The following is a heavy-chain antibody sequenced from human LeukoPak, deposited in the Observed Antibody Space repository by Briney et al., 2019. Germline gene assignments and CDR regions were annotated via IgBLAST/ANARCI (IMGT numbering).Heavy chain of an antibody. Sequence: GGSLRLSCEASGFTFRSYAVTWVRQAPGKGLEWVSAISGSGAKTYYADSVKGRFTISRDNSRNTLYLQMNSLRAEDTAVYYCAQGDSYYDFLLSVWGQGTMVTVSS. D-gene: IGHD3-3*01. CDR2: ISGSGAKT. J-gene: IGHJ3*01. V-gene: IGHV3-23*01. CDR1: GFTFRSYA. CDR3: AQGDSYYDFLLSV.